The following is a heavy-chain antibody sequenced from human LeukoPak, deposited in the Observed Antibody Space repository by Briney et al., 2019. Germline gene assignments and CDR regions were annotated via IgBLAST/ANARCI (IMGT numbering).Heavy chain of an antibody. D-gene: IGHD6-25*01. Sequence: SETLSLTCAVYGGSFSGYYWSWIRQPPGKGLEWIGRTFTGGSTNYNPSLKSRVTMSVDTSKNQFSLKLRSVTAADTAVYYCARGPASSGGLPLGAFDIWGQGTMVTVSS. CDR3: ARGPASSGGLPLGAFDI. J-gene: IGHJ3*02. CDR1: GGSFSGYY. V-gene: IGHV4-59*10. CDR2: TFTGGST.